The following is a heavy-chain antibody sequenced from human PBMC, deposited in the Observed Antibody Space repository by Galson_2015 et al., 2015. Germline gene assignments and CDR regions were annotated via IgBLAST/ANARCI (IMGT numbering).Heavy chain of an antibody. D-gene: IGHD4-11*01. Sequence: SLRLSCAASGFTFSSYAIHWVSQAPGKGLEWVAVISSDGSNKYYADSVKGRFSISRDNSKNTLYLQMNSLRTEDTAVYYCARVRRADYSHNYYYDLDVWGQGTTVTVSS. CDR1: GFTFSSYA. CDR2: ISSDGSNK. J-gene: IGHJ6*02. V-gene: IGHV3-30-3*01. CDR3: ARVRRADYSHNYYYDLDV.